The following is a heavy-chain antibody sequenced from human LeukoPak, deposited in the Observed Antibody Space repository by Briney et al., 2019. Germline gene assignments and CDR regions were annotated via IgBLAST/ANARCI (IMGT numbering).Heavy chain of an antibody. J-gene: IGHJ4*02. D-gene: IGHD6-13*01. V-gene: IGHV3-30*02. CDR3: ARDKYVSTISSSWSFAF. Sequence: PGGSLRLSCAASGFTFSSYGMHWVRQAPGKGLEWMAFIRFDGTNKYHADSVTGRFTVSRDNSKNTLFLQMNSLIFEDTAICYCARDKYVSTISSSWSFAFWGQGTLVTVSS. CDR1: GFTFSSYG. CDR2: IRFDGTNK.